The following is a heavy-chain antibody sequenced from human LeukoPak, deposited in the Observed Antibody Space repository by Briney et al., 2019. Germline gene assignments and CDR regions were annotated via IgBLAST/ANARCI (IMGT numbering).Heavy chain of an antibody. CDR1: GFTFSDHW. D-gene: IGHD4-23*01. CDR3: ARDAGYGGNSDY. V-gene: IGHV3-74*01. CDR2: INSDGSST. J-gene: IGHJ4*02. Sequence: PGGSLRLSCAASGFTFSDHWMQWVRQAPGKGLVWVSRINSDGSSTTHADSVKGRFTISRDNAKNSLYLQMNSLRAEDTAVYYCARDAGYGGNSDYWGQGTLVTVSS.